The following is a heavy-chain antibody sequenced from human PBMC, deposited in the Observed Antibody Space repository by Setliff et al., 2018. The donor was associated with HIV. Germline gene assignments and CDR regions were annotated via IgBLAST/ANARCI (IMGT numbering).Heavy chain of an antibody. D-gene: IGHD4-17*01. CDR3: ARALYGDYGGDLNWLDP. J-gene: IGHJ5*02. CDR1: GYSFTNYA. Sequence: VASVKVSCKTSGYSFTNYAMNWVRQAPGQGLEWMGWVNTHTGSPTYAQAFTGRFVFSVDTSVTTAYLEISSLKAEDTAVYYCARALYGDYGGDLNWLDPWGQGTLVTVSS. CDR2: VNTHTGSP. V-gene: IGHV7-4-1*02.